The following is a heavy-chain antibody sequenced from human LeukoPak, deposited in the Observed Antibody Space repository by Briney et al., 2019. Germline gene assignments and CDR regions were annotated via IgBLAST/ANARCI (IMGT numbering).Heavy chain of an antibody. J-gene: IGHJ4*02. D-gene: IGHD3-16*01. CDR1: GFTFSTYS. Sequence: GGSLRLSCGDSGFTFSTYSMNWVRQAPGRGLEWVSYISSSSSTIYYADSVKGRFTISRDNAKNSLYLQMNSLRVEDTAVYYCARDLWGKTAKFDYWGQGTLVTVSS. CDR3: ARDLWGKTAKFDY. V-gene: IGHV3-48*01. CDR2: ISSSSSTI.